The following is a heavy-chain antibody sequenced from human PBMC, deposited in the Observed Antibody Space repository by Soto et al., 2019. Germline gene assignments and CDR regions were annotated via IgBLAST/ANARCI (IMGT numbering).Heavy chain of an antibody. Sequence: SETLSLTCAVYGGSFSGYYWSWIRQPPGKGLEWIGEINHSGSTNYNPSLKSRVTISVDTSKNQFSLKLSSVTAADTAVYYCARALLWFGGYRHYYMDVWGKGTTVTVSS. D-gene: IGHD3-10*01. CDR2: INHSGST. CDR3: ARALLWFGGYRHYYMDV. V-gene: IGHV4-34*01. J-gene: IGHJ6*03. CDR1: GGSFSGYY.